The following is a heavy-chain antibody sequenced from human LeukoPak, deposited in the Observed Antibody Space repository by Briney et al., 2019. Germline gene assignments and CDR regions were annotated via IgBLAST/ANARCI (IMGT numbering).Heavy chain of an antibody. J-gene: IGHJ5*02. CDR2: INPSGGST. CDR3: ATRLPTKNWFDP. Sequence: ASVKVSCKASGYTFTSYYMHWVRQAPGQGLEWMGIINPSGGSTSYAQKFQGRVTMTRDTSTSTVYMELSSLRSEDTAVYYCATRLPTKNWFDPWGQGPWSPSPQ. V-gene: IGHV1-46*01. D-gene: IGHD2-21*02. CDR1: GYTFTSYY.